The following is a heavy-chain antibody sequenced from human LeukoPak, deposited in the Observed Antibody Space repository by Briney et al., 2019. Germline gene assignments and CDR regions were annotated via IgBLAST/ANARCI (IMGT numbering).Heavy chain of an antibody. CDR1: GFTFSNYW. D-gene: IGHD5-12*01. J-gene: IGHJ3*02. CDR3: ARPIRGYDGFDI. CDR2: INGGGRTT. V-gene: IGHV3-74*01. Sequence: PGGPLRLSCAASGFTFSNYWMYWVRQAPGKGLVGVSRINGGGRTTNYADSVKGRFTISRDNAKNTMHLQMNSLRAEDTAIYYCARPIRGYDGFDIWGQGTMVTVSS.